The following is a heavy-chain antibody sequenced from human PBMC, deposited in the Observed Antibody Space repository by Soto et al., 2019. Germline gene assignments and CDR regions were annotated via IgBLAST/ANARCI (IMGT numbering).Heavy chain of an antibody. CDR1: GYTFTSYG. V-gene: IGHV1-18*01. Sequence: ASVKVSCKASGYTFTSYGISWVRQAPGQGLEWMGWISAYNGNTNYAQKLQGRVTMTTDTSTSTDYMELRSLRSDDTAVYYCARNDVRELRVCDYWGQGTLVTVSS. CDR2: ISAYNGNT. J-gene: IGHJ4*02. D-gene: IGHD1-7*01. CDR3: ARNDVRELRVCDY.